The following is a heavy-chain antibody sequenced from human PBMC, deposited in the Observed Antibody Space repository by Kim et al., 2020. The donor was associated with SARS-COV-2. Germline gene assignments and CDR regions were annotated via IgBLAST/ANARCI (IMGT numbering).Heavy chain of an antibody. CDR3: ARDLGYYDSSGYFDH. V-gene: IGHV3-30*01. Sequence: ADPRNGRFSLSRDGPQNTLYLQMNSLRPEDTAVYYCARDLGYYDSSGYFDHWGQGTLVTVSS. D-gene: IGHD3-22*01. J-gene: IGHJ4*02.